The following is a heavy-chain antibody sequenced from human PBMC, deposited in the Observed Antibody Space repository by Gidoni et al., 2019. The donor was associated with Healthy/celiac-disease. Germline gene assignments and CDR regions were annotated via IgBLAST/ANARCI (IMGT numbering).Heavy chain of an antibody. CDR1: GFTFSSYA. CDR2: ISGSGGST. Sequence: EVQLLESGGGLVQPGGSLRLSWAASGFTFSSYAMSWVRQAPGKGLEWVSAISGSGGSTYHADSVKGRFTISRDNSKNTLYLQMNSLRAEDTAVYYCAKDSGSYWRPFDYWGQGTLVTVSS. J-gene: IGHJ4*02. CDR3: AKDSGSYWRPFDY. V-gene: IGHV3-23*01. D-gene: IGHD1-26*01.